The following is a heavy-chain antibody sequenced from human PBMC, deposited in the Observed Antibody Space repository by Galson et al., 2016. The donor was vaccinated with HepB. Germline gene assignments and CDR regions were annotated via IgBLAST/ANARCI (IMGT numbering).Heavy chain of an antibody. Sequence: SCAASGFTFSTSWMHWVRQAQGKGLVWVSRISTDGSSTIYADSVKGRFTVSRDNAKNTLYLQMNSLRAEDTAVYYCVRARTLPASAGMDVWGQGTTVTVSS. V-gene: IGHV3-74*01. CDR3: VRARTLPASAGMDV. CDR1: GFTFSTSW. J-gene: IGHJ6*02. CDR2: ISTDGSST. D-gene: IGHD2-2*01.